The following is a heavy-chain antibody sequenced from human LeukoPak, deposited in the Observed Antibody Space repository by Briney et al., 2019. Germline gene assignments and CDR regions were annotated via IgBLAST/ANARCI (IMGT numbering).Heavy chain of an antibody. Sequence: SETLSLTCTVSGGSISSGAYYWSWIRQHPGKGLEWIGYIYYSGSTYYNPSLKSRVTISVDTSKNQFSLKLSSVTAADTAVYYCARGRDDYSNYVVWFDPWGQGTLVTVSS. CDR3: ARGRDDYSNYVVWFDP. CDR2: IYYSGST. CDR1: GGSISSGAYY. V-gene: IGHV4-31*03. J-gene: IGHJ5*02. D-gene: IGHD4-11*01.